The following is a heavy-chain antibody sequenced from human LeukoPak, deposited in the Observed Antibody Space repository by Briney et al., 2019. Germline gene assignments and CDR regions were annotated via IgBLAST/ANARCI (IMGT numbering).Heavy chain of an antibody. Sequence: MPSETLSLTCTVSGGSISSYYWSWIRQPPGKGLEWIGYIYYSGSTNYNPSLKSRVTISVDTSKNQFSLKLSSVTAADTAVYYCARRRITMVRWQWDFDYWGQGTLVTVSS. CDR1: GGSISSYY. CDR2: IYYSGST. J-gene: IGHJ4*02. CDR3: ARRRITMVRWQWDFDY. V-gene: IGHV4-59*12. D-gene: IGHD3-10*01.